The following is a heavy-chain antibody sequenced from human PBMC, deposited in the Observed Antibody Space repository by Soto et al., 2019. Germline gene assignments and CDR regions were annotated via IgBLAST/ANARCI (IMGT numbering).Heavy chain of an antibody. CDR1: GYTFTSYA. CDR2: INAGNGNT. D-gene: IGHD6-6*01. V-gene: IGHV1-3*01. J-gene: IGHJ6*02. CDR3: ARDRIAARPDAYYYYGMDV. Sequence: ASVKVSCKASGYTFTSYAMHWVRQAPGQRLEWMGWINAGNGNTKYSQKFQGRVTITRDTSASTAYMELSSLRSEDTAVYYCARDRIAARPDAYYYYGMDVWGQGTTVTVPS.